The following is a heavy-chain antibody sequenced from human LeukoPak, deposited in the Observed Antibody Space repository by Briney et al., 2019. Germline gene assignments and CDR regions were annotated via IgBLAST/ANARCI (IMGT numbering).Heavy chain of an antibody. Sequence: SVKVSCKASGCTFTGYYMHWVRQAPGQGLEWMGWINPNSGGTNYAQKFQGWVTMTRDTSISTAYMELSRLRSDDTAVYYCARALPLGYCSSTSCPGAFDIWGQGTMVTVSS. D-gene: IGHD2-2*01. J-gene: IGHJ3*02. CDR3: ARALPLGYCSSTSCPGAFDI. CDR2: INPNSGGT. V-gene: IGHV1-2*04. CDR1: GCTFTGYY.